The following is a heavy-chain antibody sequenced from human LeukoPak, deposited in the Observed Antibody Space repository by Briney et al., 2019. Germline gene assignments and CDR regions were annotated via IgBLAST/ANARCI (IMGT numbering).Heavy chain of an antibody. CDR1: GFTFSSNA. D-gene: IGHD6-13*01. CDR3: ASQAGYSSSWFDY. V-gene: IGHV3-23*01. CDR2: ISGSGAST. Sequence: PGGSLRLSCAASGFTFSSNAMSWVRQAPGKGLEWVSGISGSGASTYYADSVKGRFTISRDNSKNTLYLQVNNLRAEDTAVYYCASQAGYSSSWFDYWGQGTLVTVSS. J-gene: IGHJ4*02.